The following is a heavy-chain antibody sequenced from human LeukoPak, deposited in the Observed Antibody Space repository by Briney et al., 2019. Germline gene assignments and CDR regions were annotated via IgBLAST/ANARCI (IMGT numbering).Heavy chain of an antibody. V-gene: IGHV3-11*01. D-gene: IGHD3-22*01. CDR2: ISSSGSTI. CDR1: GFTFSDYY. CDR3: ARDSSGYTYYFDY. Sequence: SGGSLRLSCAASGFTFSDYYMSWIRQAPGKGLEWVSYISSSGSTIYYADSVKGRFTISRDNAKNSLYLQMNSLRAEGTAVYYCARDSSGYTYYFDYWGQGTLVTVSS. J-gene: IGHJ4*02.